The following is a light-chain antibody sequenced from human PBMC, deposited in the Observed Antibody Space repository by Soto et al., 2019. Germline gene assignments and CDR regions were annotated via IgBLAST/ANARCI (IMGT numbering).Light chain of an antibody. V-gene: IGLV2-14*01. CDR3: ASYTSTTTPFV. Sequence: QSAPTQPASVSGSPGQSITISCTGTSSDVGNYIYVSWYQQYPGKAPKLMIFEVVNRPSGISNRFSGSKSGNTASLTISGLQAEDEADYYCASYTSTTTPFVFGTGTKLTVL. CDR2: EVV. CDR1: SSDVGNYIY. J-gene: IGLJ1*01.